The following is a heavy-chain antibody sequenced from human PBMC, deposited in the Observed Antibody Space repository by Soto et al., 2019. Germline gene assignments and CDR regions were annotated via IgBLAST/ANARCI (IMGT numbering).Heavy chain of an antibody. D-gene: IGHD4-4*01. CDR3: ARGYSHYAH. Sequence: NPSETLSLTCTVSGGSASRDSNFWSWIRQPPGKGLGWIGYIYYSGPTRYNPSLESRVTISIDSSKNQVSLNLTSVTAADTAVYYCARGYSHYAHWGRGTLVTVS. J-gene: IGHJ4*02. V-gene: IGHV4-61*01. CDR2: IYYSGPT. CDR1: GGSASRDSNF.